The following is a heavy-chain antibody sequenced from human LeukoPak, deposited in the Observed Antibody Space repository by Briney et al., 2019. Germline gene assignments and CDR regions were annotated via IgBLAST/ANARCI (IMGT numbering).Heavy chain of an antibody. CDR2: IYYSGST. V-gene: IGHV4-31*03. CDR1: GGSISSGGYY. CDR3: ARDFSGGMDV. D-gene: IGHD1-14*01. J-gene: IGHJ6*02. Sequence: SETLSLTCTVSGGSISSGGYYWSWIRQHPGKGLEWIGYIYYSGSTYYNPSLKSRVTISVDTSKNQFSLKLSSVTAADTAVYYCARDFSGGMDVWGQGTTVTVSS.